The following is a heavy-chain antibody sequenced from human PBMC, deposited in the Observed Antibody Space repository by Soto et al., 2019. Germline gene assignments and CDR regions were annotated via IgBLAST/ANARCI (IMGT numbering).Heavy chain of an antibody. CDR2: INHSGST. CDR3: ARGFHDLRTPRFDP. D-gene: IGHD2-15*01. J-gene: IGHJ5*02. V-gene: IGHV4-34*01. CDR1: GGSFSGYY. Sequence: QVQLQQWGAGLLKPSETLSLTCAVYGGSFSGYYWSWIRQPPGKGLEWIGEINHSGSTNYNPSLKSRVTTSVDTSKNQFSLKLSSVTAADTAVYYCARGFHDLRTPRFDPWGQGTLVTVSS.